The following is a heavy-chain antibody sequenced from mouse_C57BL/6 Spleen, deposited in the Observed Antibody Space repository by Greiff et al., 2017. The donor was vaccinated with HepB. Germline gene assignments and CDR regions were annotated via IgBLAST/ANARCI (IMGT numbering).Heavy chain of an antibody. CDR1: GYAFSSSW. Sequence: VQLQESGPELVKPGASVKISCKASGYAFSSSWMNWVKQRPGKGLEWIGRIYPGDGDTNYNGKFKGKATLTADKSSSTAYMQLSSLTSEDSAVYVCARGGDYHPWYFDVWGTGTTVTVSS. CDR2: IYPGDGDT. V-gene: IGHV1-82*01. D-gene: IGHD2-4*01. CDR3: ARGGDYHPWYFDV. J-gene: IGHJ1*03.